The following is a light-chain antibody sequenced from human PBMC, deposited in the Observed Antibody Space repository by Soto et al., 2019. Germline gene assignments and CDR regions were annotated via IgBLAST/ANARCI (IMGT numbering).Light chain of an antibody. CDR3: LLSSGGVRV. J-gene: IGLJ7*01. CDR1: TGAVTSGHY. CDR2: ETT. V-gene: IGLV7-46*01. Sequence: QAVVTQEPSLTVSPGGTVTLTCGSSTGAVTSGHYPYWFQQKPGQAPRTLIYETTNKHSWTPARFTGSLLGGKAALTLSGAQPEDEAEYYCLLSSGGVRVFGGGTQLTVL.